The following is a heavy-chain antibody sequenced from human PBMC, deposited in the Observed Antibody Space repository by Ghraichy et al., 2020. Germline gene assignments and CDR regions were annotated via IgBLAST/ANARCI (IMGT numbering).Heavy chain of an antibody. Sequence: GESLNNSCAASGFTFTNYAMAWVSQAPGKGLDWVAAVNGGGDRTFYADSVKGRFTISRDNSKNTVFLQMNSLRAEDTAIYYCAKDGDSIESPDFDSWGQGTLVTVSS. V-gene: IGHV3-23*01. CDR2: VNGGGDRT. CDR1: GFTFTNYA. J-gene: IGHJ4*02. CDR3: AKDGDSIESPDFDS. D-gene: IGHD2-21*01.